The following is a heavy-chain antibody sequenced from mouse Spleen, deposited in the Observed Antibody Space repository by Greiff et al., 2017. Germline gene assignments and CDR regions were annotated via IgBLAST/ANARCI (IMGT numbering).Heavy chain of an antibody. Sequence: EVMLVESGGGLVKPGGSLKLSCAASGFTFSSYAMSWVRQTPEKRLEWVATISSGGSYTYYPDSVKGRFTISRDNAKNTLYLQMSSLRSEDTAMYYCARHQVYYGSSPAKWYFDVWGAGTTVTVSS. CDR3: ARHQVYYGSSPAKWYFDV. CDR2: ISSGGSYT. CDR1: GFTFSSYA. V-gene: IGHV5-9-1*01. J-gene: IGHJ1*01. D-gene: IGHD1-1*01.